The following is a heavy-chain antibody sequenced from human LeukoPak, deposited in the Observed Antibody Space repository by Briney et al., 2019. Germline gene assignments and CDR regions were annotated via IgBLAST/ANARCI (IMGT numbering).Heavy chain of an antibody. CDR1: GGSISSSSYY. D-gene: IGHD3-10*01. V-gene: IGHV4-39*07. CDR3: ARSKVRGVISKDWFDP. Sequence: SETLSLTCTVSGGSISSSSYYRGWIRQPPGKGLEWIGSIYYSGSTYYNPSLKSRVTISVDTSKNQFSLKLSSVTAADTAVYYCARSKVRGVISKDWFDPWGQGTLVTVSS. CDR2: IYYSGST. J-gene: IGHJ5*02.